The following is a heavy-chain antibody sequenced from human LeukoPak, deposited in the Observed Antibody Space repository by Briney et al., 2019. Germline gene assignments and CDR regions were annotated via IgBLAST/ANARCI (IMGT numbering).Heavy chain of an antibody. Sequence: ASVKVSYKASGGTFSSYAISWVRQAPGQGLEWMGGIIPIFGTASYAQKFQGRVTITADESTSTAYMELSSLRSEDTAVYYCASVYKYGMDVWGQGTTVIVSS. V-gene: IGHV1-69*13. CDR1: GGTFSSYA. CDR2: IIPIFGTA. CDR3: ASVYKYGMDV. J-gene: IGHJ6*02.